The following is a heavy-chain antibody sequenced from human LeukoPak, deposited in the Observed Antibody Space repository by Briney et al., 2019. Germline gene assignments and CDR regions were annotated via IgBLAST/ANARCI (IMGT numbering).Heavy chain of an antibody. Sequence: GESLKISCKGSGYSFTSYRIGWVRQMPGKGLEWMGRIDPSDSYTNYSPSFQGHVTISADKSISTAYLQWSSLKASDTAMYYCARHGGQQLPHYWGQGTLVTVSS. CDR1: GYSFTSYR. CDR2: IDPSDSYT. V-gene: IGHV5-10-1*01. CDR3: ARHGGQQLPHY. J-gene: IGHJ4*02. D-gene: IGHD6-13*01.